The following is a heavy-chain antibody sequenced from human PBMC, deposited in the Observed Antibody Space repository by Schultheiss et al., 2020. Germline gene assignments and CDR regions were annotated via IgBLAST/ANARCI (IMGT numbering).Heavy chain of an antibody. J-gene: IGHJ4*02. CDR1: GFTFSDYS. CDR2: ITSGSVTI. D-gene: IGHD1-1*01. CDR3: TTGARKNRLRPGRFDY. V-gene: IGHV3-48*02. Sequence: GESLKISCAASGFTFSDYSMNWVRQAPGKGLEWVSYITSGSVTIHYADSVKGRFTMSRDNAVNSLYLQMNSLRDEDTAVYYCTTGARKNRLRPGRFDYWGQGTLVTVSS.